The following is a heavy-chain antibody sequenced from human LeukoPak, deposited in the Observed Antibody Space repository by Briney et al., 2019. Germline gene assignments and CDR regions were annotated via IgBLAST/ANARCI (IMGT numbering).Heavy chain of an antibody. CDR2: IYYSGST. V-gene: IGHV4-39*07. CDR3: ASLVLGSFDY. CDR1: GGPISSYY. Sequence: PSETLSLTCTVSGGPISSYYWGWIRQPPGKGLEWIGSIYYSGSTYYNPSLKSRVTISVDTSKNQFSLKLSSVTAADTAVYYCASLVLGSFDYWGQGTLVTVSS. D-gene: IGHD1-26*01. J-gene: IGHJ4*02.